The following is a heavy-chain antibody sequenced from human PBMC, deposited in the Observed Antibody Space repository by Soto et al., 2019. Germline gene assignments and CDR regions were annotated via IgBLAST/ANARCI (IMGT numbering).Heavy chain of an antibody. CDR3: LVWPRNGYNI. CDR1: GFILSDHY. Sequence: EVQVVESGGGLVQPGRSLKLSCAASGFILSDHYMDWVRQAPGKGLEWLGSSKNNVNKYITEYVESVRGRFTLSRDDSKNSLYLHRNSLKTEDTAVYYCLVWPRNGYNIWGQGTLVTVSS. V-gene: IGHV3-72*01. D-gene: IGHD5-12*01. CDR2: SKNNVNKYIT. J-gene: IGHJ4*02.